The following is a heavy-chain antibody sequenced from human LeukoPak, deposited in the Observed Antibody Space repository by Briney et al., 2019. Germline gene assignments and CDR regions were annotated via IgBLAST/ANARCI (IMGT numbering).Heavy chain of an antibody. CDR2: ISGSGGST. Sequence: GGSLRLSCAASGFTFSNYAMSWVRQAPGKGLEWVSAISGSGGSTYYADSVKGRFTISRDNAKNSLYLQMNSLRAEDTAVYYCASSPHVGYNWFDPWGQGTLVTVSS. D-gene: IGHD1-26*01. CDR3: ASSPHVGYNWFDP. V-gene: IGHV3-23*01. CDR1: GFTFSNYA. J-gene: IGHJ5*02.